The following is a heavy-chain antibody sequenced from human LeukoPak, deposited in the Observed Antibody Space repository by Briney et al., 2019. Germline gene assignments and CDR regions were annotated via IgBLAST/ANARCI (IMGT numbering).Heavy chain of an antibody. D-gene: IGHD6-19*01. CDR2: IYYSGST. J-gene: IGHJ4*02. V-gene: IGHV4-59*01. CDR3: ARDIAVAGPFDY. CDR1: GGSISSYY. Sequence: SETLSLICTVSGGSISSYYWSWIRQPPGKGLEWIGYIYYSGSTNYNPSLKSRVTISVDTSKNQFSLKLSSVTAADTAVYYCARDIAVAGPFDYWGQGTLVTVSS.